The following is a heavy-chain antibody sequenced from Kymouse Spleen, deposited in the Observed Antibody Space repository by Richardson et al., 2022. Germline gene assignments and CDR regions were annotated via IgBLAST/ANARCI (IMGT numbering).Heavy chain of an antibody. CDR3: ARGNDILTGYSSDY. D-gene: IGHD3-9*01. V-gene: IGHV3-48*02. CDR2: ISSSSSTI. Sequence: EVQLVESGGGLVQPGGSLRLSCAASGFTFSSYSMNWVRQAPGKGLEWVSYISSSSSTIYYADSVKGRFTISRDNAKNSLYLQMNSLRDEDTAVYYCARGNDILTGYSSDYWGQGTLVTVSS. CDR1: GFTFSSYS. J-gene: IGHJ4*02.